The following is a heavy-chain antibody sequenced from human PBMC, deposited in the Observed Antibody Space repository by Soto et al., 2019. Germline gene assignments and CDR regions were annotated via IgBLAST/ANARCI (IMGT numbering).Heavy chain of an antibody. D-gene: IGHD7-27*01. CDR1: GYTFSSND. J-gene: IGHJ4*02. CDR2: MSPQSGNT. V-gene: IGHV1-8*01. Sequence: QVQLVQSGAEMKNPGASVKVSCKASGYTFSSNDINWVRQATGQGLEWLGWMSPQSGNTGYAQKFQGRLTMTRDTSIGTAYMELSSLTSEDTAVYYCAGGPPNWGFDFWGQGTLVTVSS. CDR3: AGGPPNWGFDF.